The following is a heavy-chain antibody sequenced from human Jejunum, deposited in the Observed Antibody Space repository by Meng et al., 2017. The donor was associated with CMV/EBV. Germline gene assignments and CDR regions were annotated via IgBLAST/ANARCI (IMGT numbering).Heavy chain of an antibody. D-gene: IGHD4/OR15-4a*01. J-gene: IGHJ4*02. V-gene: IGHV1-18*01. Sequence: KVSGDKCRSYGVNWVRQAPGQGLEWMGWIRGYNGNTNYAQRLQGRVTMTQDTSTNTAYMELMSLRSDDTGVYYCARSGMNDYGFLDYWGQGTLVTVSS. CDR3: ARSGMNDYGFLDY. CDR1: GDKCRSYG. CDR2: IRGYNGNT.